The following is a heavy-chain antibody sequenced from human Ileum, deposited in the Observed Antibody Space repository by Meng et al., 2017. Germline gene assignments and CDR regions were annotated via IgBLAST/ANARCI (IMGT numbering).Heavy chain of an antibody. Sequence: QVQLVQSGSELKKPGASVKVYCKASRYTFTNYDINWVRQAPGQGLEWMGWINTNTGNPTYAQGFTGRFVFSLDTSVNTAHLQISTLTAEDTAVYYCATSGGGFDYWGQGALVTVSS. D-gene: IGHD1-26*01. V-gene: IGHV7-4-1*02. J-gene: IGHJ4*02. CDR1: RYTFTNYD. CDR3: ATSGGGFDY. CDR2: INTNTGNP.